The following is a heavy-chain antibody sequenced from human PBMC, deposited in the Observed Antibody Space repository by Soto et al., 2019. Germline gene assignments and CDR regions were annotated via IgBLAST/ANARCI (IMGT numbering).Heavy chain of an antibody. D-gene: IGHD1-26*01. Sequence: SSETLSLTCTVSGGSISSGDYYWSWIRQPPGKGLECIGYIYYTGSTYYNPSLNSRLTISVDTSKNQFSLKLSSVTAADTAVYYCARVRSPLPAQIDYWGQGTLVTGLL. CDR1: GGSISSGDYY. CDR3: ARVRSPLPAQIDY. CDR2: IYYTGST. J-gene: IGHJ4*02. V-gene: IGHV4-30-4*01.